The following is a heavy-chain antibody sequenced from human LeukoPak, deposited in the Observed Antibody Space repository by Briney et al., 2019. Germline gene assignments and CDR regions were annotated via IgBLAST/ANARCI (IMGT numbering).Heavy chain of an antibody. CDR3: ARTKYQLLLGPGELHIDY. V-gene: IGHV3-30*04. D-gene: IGHD2-2*01. CDR2: ISYDGSNK. J-gene: IGHJ4*02. Sequence: PGGSLRLSCAASGFTFSSYAMHWVRQAPGKGLEWVAVISYDGSNKYYADSVKGRFTISRDNSKNTLYLQMNSLRAEDTAAYYCARTKYQLLLGPGELHIDYWGQGTLVTVSS. CDR1: GFTFSSYA.